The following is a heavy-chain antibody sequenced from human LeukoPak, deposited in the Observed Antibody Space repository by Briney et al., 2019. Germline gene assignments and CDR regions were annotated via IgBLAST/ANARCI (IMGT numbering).Heavy chain of an antibody. CDR3: ASGGYDFWSGYRDY. CDR1: GGSISSYY. Sequence: SETLSLTCTVSGGSISSYYWSWIRQPPGKGLEWIGYIYYSGSTNYNPSLKSRVTISVDTSKNQFSLKLSSVTAADTAVYYCASGGYDFWSGYRDYWGQGTLVTVSS. D-gene: IGHD3-3*01. CDR2: IYYSGST. V-gene: IGHV4-59*01. J-gene: IGHJ4*02.